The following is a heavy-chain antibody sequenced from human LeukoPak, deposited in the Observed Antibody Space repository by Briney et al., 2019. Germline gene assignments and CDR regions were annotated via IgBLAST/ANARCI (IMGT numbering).Heavy chain of an antibody. CDR1: GGSISGYY. CDR3: ARSGSPLRYFDWLLRY. V-gene: IGHV4-39*01. CDR2: IYYSGST. D-gene: IGHD3-9*01. J-gene: IGHJ4*02. Sequence: PSETLSLTCTVAGGSISGYYWGWIRQPPGKGLEWIGSIYYSGSTYYNPSLKSRVTISVDTSKNQFSLKLSSVTAADTAVYYCARSGSPLRYFDWLLRYWGQGTLVTVSS.